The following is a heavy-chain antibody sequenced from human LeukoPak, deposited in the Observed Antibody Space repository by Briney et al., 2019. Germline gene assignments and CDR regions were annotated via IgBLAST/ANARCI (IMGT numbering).Heavy chain of an antibody. CDR3: ATSSGYCSGGSCPDY. J-gene: IGHJ4*02. V-gene: IGHV3-43D*04. CDR1: GFTFDDYA. D-gene: IGHD2-15*01. Sequence: PGGSLRLSCAASGFTFDDYAMYLVRQAPGKGLEWVSFISWDGGTTYYADSVKGRFTISRDNSKNSLYLQMNSLRAEDTALYYCATSSGYCSGGSCPDYWGQGTLVTVSS. CDR2: ISWDGGTT.